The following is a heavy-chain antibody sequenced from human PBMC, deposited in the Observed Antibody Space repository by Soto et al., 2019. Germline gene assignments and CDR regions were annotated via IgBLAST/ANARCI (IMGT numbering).Heavy chain of an antibody. CDR1: GYTFTSYG. CDR2: ISAFNGNT. V-gene: IGHV1-18*01. Sequence: QVQLVQSGAEVKKPGASVKVSCKASGYTFTSYGISWVRQAPGQGLEWMGWISAFNGNTNYAQKLQARVTMTTDTSTSTAYMELRSLISDDTAVYYCATQVLTRDAFDIWGQGTMVTVSS. J-gene: IGHJ3*02. CDR3: ATQVLTRDAFDI.